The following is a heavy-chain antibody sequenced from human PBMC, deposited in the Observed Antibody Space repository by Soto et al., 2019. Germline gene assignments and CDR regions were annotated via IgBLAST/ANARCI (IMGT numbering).Heavy chain of an antibody. CDR2: IIPIFGTA. J-gene: IGHJ3*02. V-gene: IGHV1-69*06. CDR3: ESPFNCGGDCYQEVDAFDI. D-gene: IGHD2-21*02. Sequence: SVKVSCKASGGTFSSYAISWVRQAPGQGLEWMGGIIPIFGTANYAQKFQGRVTITADKSTSTAYMELSSLRSEDTAVYYCESPFNCGGDCYQEVDAFDIWGQGTMVTVS. CDR1: GGTFSSYA.